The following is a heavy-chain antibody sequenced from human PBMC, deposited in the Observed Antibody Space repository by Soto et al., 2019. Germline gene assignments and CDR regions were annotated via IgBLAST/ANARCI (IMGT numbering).Heavy chain of an antibody. J-gene: IGHJ6*02. CDR2: ISYDGSNK. V-gene: IGHV3-30*18. CDR1: GITFSSYG. Sequence: SGGSLRLSCAASGITFSSYGMHWVRQAPGKGLEWVAVISYDGSNKYYADSVKGRFTISRDNPKNTLYLQMNSLRAEDTAVFYCAKSPYSSSGYYYGMDVWGQGTTVTVSS. CDR3: AKSPYSSSGYYYGMDV. D-gene: IGHD6-6*01.